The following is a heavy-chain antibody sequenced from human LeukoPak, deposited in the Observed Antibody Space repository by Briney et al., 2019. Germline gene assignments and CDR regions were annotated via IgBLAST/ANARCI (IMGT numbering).Heavy chain of an antibody. D-gene: IGHD6-13*01. J-gene: IGHJ4*02. CDR1: GGSFSGYY. CDR2: INHSGST. CDR3: ARDDSSFFDY. V-gene: IGHV4-34*01. Sequence: SETLSLTCAVYGGSFSGYYWSWIRQPPGKGLEWIGEINHSGSTNYNPSLKSRVTISVDTSKNQFSLKLSSVTAADTAVYYCARDDSSFFDYWGQGTLVTVSS.